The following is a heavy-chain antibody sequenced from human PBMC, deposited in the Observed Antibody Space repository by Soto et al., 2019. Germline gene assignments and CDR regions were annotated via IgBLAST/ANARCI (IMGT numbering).Heavy chain of an antibody. V-gene: IGHV4-31*03. CDR3: ARDLGRTTVTNGGWFDP. CDR2: IYYSGST. CDR1: GGSMSRGAYY. J-gene: IGHJ5*02. D-gene: IGHD4-4*01. Sequence: TLSLPCTVSGGSMSRGAYYWSWILQHPGKGLEWIGYIYYSGSTYYNPSLKSRVTISVDTSKNQFSLKLSSVTAADTAVYYCARDLGRTTVTNGGWFDPWGQGTLVT.